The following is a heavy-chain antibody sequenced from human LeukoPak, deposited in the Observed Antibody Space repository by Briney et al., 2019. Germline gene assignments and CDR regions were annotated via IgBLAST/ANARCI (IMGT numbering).Heavy chain of an antibody. Sequence: SETLSLTCTVSGYSISSGYYWGWIRPPPGKGLEWIGSIYRSGSTYFNPSLKSRVTISVDTSKNQFSLKLSSVTAADTAVYYCVRGGGYDFWSEKDAFDIWGQGTMVTVSS. D-gene: IGHD3-3*01. V-gene: IGHV4-38-2*02. CDR2: IYRSGST. CDR3: VRGGGYDFWSEKDAFDI. CDR1: GYSISSGYY. J-gene: IGHJ3*02.